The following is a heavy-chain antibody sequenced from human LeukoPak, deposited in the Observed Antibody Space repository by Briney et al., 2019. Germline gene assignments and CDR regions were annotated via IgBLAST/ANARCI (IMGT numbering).Heavy chain of an antibody. D-gene: IGHD7-27*01. Sequence: SETLSLTCTVSGGSISSYYWSWIRQPPGKGLEWIGYIYYSGSTNYNPSLKSRVTISVDTSKNQFSLKLSSVTAADTAVYYCARGILTATSNFDYWGQGTLVTVSS. CDR3: ARGILTATSNFDY. J-gene: IGHJ4*02. CDR2: IYYSGST. CDR1: GGSISSYY. V-gene: IGHV4-59*12.